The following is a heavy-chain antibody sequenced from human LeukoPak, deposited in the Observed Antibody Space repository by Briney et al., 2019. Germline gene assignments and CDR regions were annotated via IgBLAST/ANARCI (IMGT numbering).Heavy chain of an antibody. CDR1: GGSFSGYY. CDR2: INHSGST. D-gene: IGHD2-21*01. CDR3: ARGRRGESY. V-gene: IGHV4-34*01. J-gene: IGHJ4*02. Sequence: PSETLSLTCAVYGGSFSGYYWSWIRQPPGKGLEWIGEINHSGSTNYNPSLKCRVTISVDTSKNQFSLKLSSVTAADTAVYYCARGRRGESYWGQGTLVTVSS.